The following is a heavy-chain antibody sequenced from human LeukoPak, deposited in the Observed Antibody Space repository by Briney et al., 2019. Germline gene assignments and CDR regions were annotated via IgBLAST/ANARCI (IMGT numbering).Heavy chain of an antibody. D-gene: IGHD3-3*01. J-gene: IGHJ4*02. CDR1: GYTFTGYY. V-gene: IGHV1-2*02. CDR2: INTNSGGT. Sequence: GASVKVSCKASGYTFTGYYMHWVRQAPGQGLEWMGWINTNSGGTNYAQKFQGRVTMTRDTSISTAYMELSRLRSDDTAVYYCARGGPDFWSGYPFDYWGQGTLVTVSS. CDR3: ARGGPDFWSGYPFDY.